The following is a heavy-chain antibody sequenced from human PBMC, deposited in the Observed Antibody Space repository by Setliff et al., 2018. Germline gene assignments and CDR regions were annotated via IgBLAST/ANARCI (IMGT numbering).Heavy chain of an antibody. CDR1: GGSFSAYY. V-gene: IGHV4-34*01. J-gene: IGHJ6*03. CDR3: ARVPKVWVKGNFYSYYMDV. CDR2: INHSGSA. Sequence: PSETLSLTCAVYGGSFSAYYWSWIRQPPGKGLEWIGEINHSGSANYNPSRKSRVIISVDTSKNQVSLELSAVTAADTAVYYCARVPKVWVKGNFYSYYMDVWGKGTSVTSP. D-gene: IGHD2-21*01.